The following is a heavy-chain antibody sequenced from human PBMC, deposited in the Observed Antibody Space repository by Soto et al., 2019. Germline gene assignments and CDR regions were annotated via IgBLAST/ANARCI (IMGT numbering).Heavy chain of an antibody. Sequence: QVQLVESGGGLVKPGGSLRLSCAASGFTFSDYYMSWIRQAPGKGLEWGSYISSSGSTIYYADSVKGRFTISRDNAKNSLYQQMNSLRAEETAVYYCASPTVTPHYGMDVWGQGTTVTVSS. V-gene: IGHV3-11*01. CDR3: ASPTVTPHYGMDV. J-gene: IGHJ6*02. CDR1: GFTFSDYY. D-gene: IGHD4-17*01. CDR2: ISSSGSTI.